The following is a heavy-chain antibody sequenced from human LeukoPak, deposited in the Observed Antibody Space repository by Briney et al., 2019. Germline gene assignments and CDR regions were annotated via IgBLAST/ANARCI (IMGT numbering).Heavy chain of an antibody. CDR3: ARDGDDSSGYLRDYFDY. Sequence: GGSLRLSCAASGFTFSSYSMNWVRQAPGKGLEWVSYISSSSSTIYYADSVKGRFTISRDNAKNSLYLQMNSLRAEDTAVYYCARDGDDSSGYLRDYFDYWGQGTLVTVSS. D-gene: IGHD3-22*01. J-gene: IGHJ4*02. CDR2: ISSSSSTI. CDR1: GFTFSSYS. V-gene: IGHV3-48*04.